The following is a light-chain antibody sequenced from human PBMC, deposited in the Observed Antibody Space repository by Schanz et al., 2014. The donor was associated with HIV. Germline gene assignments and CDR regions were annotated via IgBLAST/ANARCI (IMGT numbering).Light chain of an antibody. J-gene: IGKJ3*01. Sequence: EIVMTQTPATLSVSPGERATLSCRASQSVSTKLAWYQQKPGQAPRLLIYGASIRATGIPDRFSGSGSGTDFTLTISRLEPEDFAVYYCHHYGTSPPAFTFGPGTKVDIK. CDR3: HHYGTSPPAFT. CDR2: GAS. CDR1: QSVSTK. V-gene: IGKV3-20*01.